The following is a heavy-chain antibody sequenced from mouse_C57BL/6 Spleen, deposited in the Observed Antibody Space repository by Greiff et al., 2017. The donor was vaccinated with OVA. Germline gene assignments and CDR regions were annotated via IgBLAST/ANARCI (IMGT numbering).Heavy chain of an antibody. D-gene: IGHD1-1*01. V-gene: IGHV1-64*01. CDR3: ARRGDYGSSYDY. CDR1: GYTFTSYW. J-gene: IGHJ2*01. CDR2: IHPNSGST. Sequence: QVQLQQPGAELVKPGASVKLSCKASGYTFTSYWMHWVKQRPGQGLEWIGMIHPNSGSTNYNEKFKSKATLTVDKSSSTAYMQLSSLTSEDSAVYYWARRGDYGSSYDYWGQGTTLTVSS.